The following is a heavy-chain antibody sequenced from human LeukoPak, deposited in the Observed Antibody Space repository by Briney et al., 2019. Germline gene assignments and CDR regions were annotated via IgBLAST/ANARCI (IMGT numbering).Heavy chain of an antibody. Sequence: GGSLRLSCAASGFTFSNYAMTWVRQAPGKGLQWASVISGSGGSTHYADSVKGRFTISRDNSKNTLYLQMNSLRAEDTAVYYCAKDRRSSSLSWFDPWGQGTLVIVSS. J-gene: IGHJ5*02. CDR2: ISGSGGST. CDR3: AKDRRSSSLSWFDP. D-gene: IGHD6-13*01. CDR1: GFTFSNYA. V-gene: IGHV3-23*01.